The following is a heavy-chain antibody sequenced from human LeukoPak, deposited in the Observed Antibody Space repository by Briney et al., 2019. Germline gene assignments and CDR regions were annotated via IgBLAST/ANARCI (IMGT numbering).Heavy chain of an antibody. J-gene: IGHJ5*02. Sequence: GGSLRLSCAASGFTFRNYWMSWVRQAPGKGLEWVANIRPDGSDKYYVDSVKGRFTISRDNAQNSLSLQMNSLRGEDSGVYYCGRWGIEAALDSWGQGTLVTVSS. CDR2: IRPDGSDK. V-gene: IGHV3-7*01. D-gene: IGHD2-15*01. CDR1: GFTFRNYW. CDR3: GRWGIEAALDS.